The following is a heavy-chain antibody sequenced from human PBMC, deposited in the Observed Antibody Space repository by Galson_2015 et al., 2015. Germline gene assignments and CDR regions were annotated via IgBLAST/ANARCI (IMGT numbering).Heavy chain of an antibody. CDR2: TYYRSKWSN. Sequence: CAISGDSVSSNSATWNWIRQSPSRGLEWLGRTYYRSKWSNDYAVSVRSRITINPDTSKNQFSLQLNSLTPDDTAMYYCARAVAGRLDYWGQGTLVTVSS. J-gene: IGHJ4*02. D-gene: IGHD6-19*01. CDR3: ARAVAGRLDY. V-gene: IGHV6-1*01. CDR1: GDSVSSNSAT.